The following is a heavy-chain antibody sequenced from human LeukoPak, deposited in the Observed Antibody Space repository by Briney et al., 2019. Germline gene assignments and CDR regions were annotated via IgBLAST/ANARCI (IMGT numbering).Heavy chain of an antibody. CDR3: ASHGDCGGTNCLAFDV. Sequence: PSETLSLTCTVSGGSISSYFWSWLRQPPGEGLEWIGFISSGGDTNYNPSLTSRVSISETTSKGQFSLELSSVTAADTAVYYCASHGDCGGTNCLAFDVWGQGAMVIVSS. J-gene: IGHJ3*01. CDR1: GGSISSYF. V-gene: IGHV4-4*09. D-gene: IGHD2-21*01. CDR2: ISSGGDT.